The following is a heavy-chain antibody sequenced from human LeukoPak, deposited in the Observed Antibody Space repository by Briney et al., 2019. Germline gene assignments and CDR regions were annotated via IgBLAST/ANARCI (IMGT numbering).Heavy chain of an antibody. D-gene: IGHD6-19*01. CDR2: ISYDGSNK. CDR1: GFTFSSYG. V-gene: IGHV3-30*03. Sequence: GGSLRLSCAASGFTFSSYGMHWVRQAPGKGLEWVAVISYDGSNKYYADSVKGRFTISRDNSKNTLYLQMNSLRAEDTAVYYCARDLIAVAHWSYYFDYWGQGTLVTVSS. CDR3: ARDLIAVAHWSYYFDY. J-gene: IGHJ4*02.